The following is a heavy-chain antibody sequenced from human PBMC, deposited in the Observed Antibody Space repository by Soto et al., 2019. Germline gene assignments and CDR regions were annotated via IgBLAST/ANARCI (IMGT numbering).Heavy chain of an antibody. CDR3: ARESEDLTSNFDY. CDR2: ISSTTNYI. V-gene: IGHV3-21*01. CDR1: GFTFTRYS. Sequence: GGSLRLSCAASGFTFTRYSMNWVRQAPGKGLEWVSSISSTTNYIYYADSMKGRFTVSRDNAKNSVYLEMNSLSAEDTAVYYCARESEDLTSNFDYWGQGTLVTVS. J-gene: IGHJ4*02.